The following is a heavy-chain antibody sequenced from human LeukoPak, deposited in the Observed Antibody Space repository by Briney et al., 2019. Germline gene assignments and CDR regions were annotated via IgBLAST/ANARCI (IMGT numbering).Heavy chain of an antibody. CDR1: GYTFTGYY. Sequence: GASVKVSCKASGYTFTGYYMHWVRQAPGQGLEWMRWINPNSGGTNYAQKFQGRVTMTRDTSISTAYMELSRLRSDDTAVYYCAREHIVVVTAIPDYYYYMDVWGKGTTVTVSS. D-gene: IGHD2-21*02. J-gene: IGHJ6*03. CDR2: INPNSGGT. V-gene: IGHV1-2*02. CDR3: AREHIVVVTAIPDYYYYMDV.